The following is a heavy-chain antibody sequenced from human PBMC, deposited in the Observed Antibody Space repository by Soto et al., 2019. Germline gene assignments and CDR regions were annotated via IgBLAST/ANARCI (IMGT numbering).Heavy chain of an antibody. D-gene: IGHD2-8*01. V-gene: IGHV3-30-3*01. CDR1: GFTFSRYA. CDR2: ISYDGSNK. Sequence: GGSLRLSCAASGFTFSRYAMHWVRQAPGKGLEWVAVISYDGSNKYYADSVKGRFTISRDNSKNTLYLQMNSLRAEDTAVYYCARDSRYCTNGVCYTVGAFDIWGQGTMVTVSS. J-gene: IGHJ3*02. CDR3: ARDSRYCTNGVCYTVGAFDI.